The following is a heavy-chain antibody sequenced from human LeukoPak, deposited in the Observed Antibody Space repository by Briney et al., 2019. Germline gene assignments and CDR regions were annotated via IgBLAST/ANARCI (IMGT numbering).Heavy chain of an antibody. CDR1: GFSFTDAW. V-gene: IGHV3-15*01. CDR3: TTGNY. CDR2: LKSRAAGGTT. J-gene: IGHJ4*02. Sequence: GGSLRLSCAASGFSFTDAWMSWVRRAPGKGLEWVGHLKSRAAGGTTDYAAPVKARFTISGDDSKNTLYLQMNSLKTEDTAVYYCTTGNYWGRRTLVTVSS.